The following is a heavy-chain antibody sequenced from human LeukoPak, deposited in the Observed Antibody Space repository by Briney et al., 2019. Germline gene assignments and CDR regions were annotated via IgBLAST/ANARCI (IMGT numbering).Heavy chain of an antibody. CDR2: IYSGGSI. CDR1: GFTVSSNY. D-gene: IGHD1-26*01. Sequence: GGSLRLSCAASGFTVSSNYMSWVRQAPGKGLEWVSVIYSGGSIYYADSVKGRFTISRDNSKNTLYLQMNSLRAEDTAVYYCASSVRGATEYYFDYWGQGTLVTVSS. V-gene: IGHV3-53*01. CDR3: ASSVRGATEYYFDY. J-gene: IGHJ4*02.